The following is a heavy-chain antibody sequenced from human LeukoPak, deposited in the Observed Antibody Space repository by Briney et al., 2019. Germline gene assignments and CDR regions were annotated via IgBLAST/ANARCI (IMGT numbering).Heavy chain of an antibody. Sequence: SETLSLTFTLSGGSISSGRYYWGWIRQPAGKGLEWIGRIYTSGSTNYNPPLKSRVTISVDTSKNQFSLKLSSVTAADTAVYYCAREHCSSTSCYTNEGFDYWGQGTLVTVSS. CDR3: AREHCSSTSCYTNEGFDY. V-gene: IGHV4-61*02. CDR2: IYTSGST. D-gene: IGHD2-2*02. J-gene: IGHJ4*02. CDR1: GGSISSGRYY.